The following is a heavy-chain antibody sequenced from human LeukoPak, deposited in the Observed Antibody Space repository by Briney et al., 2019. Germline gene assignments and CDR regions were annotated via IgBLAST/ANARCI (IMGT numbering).Heavy chain of an antibody. D-gene: IGHD2-8*02. CDR3: ATDMSGRIDY. CDR1: GGSISSYY. CDR2: IFYSGST. Sequence: SETLSLTCTVSGGSISSYYWSWIRQPPGKGLEWIGYIFYSGSTNYNPSLKSRVTISVDTSKNQFSLKLSSVTAADTAVYYCATDMSGRIDYWGQGTLVTVSS. V-gene: IGHV4-59*01. J-gene: IGHJ4*02.